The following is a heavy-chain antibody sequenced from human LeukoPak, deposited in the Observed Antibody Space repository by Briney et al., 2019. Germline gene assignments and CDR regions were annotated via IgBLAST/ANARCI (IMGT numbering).Heavy chain of an antibody. D-gene: IGHD6-6*01. CDR2: IYTSGST. CDR3: ARDGIAARTSLYYYYYMDV. CDR1: GGSISSYY. J-gene: IGHJ6*03. V-gene: IGHV4-4*07. Sequence: PSETLSLTCTVSGGSISSYYWSWIRQPAGKGLEWIGRIYTSGSTNYNPSLKSRVTMSVDTSKNQFSLKLSSVTAADTAVYYCARDGIAARTSLYYYYYMDVWGKGTTVTVSS.